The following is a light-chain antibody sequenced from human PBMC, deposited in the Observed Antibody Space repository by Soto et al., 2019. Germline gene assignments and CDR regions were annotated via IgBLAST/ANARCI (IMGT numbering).Light chain of an antibody. CDR3: CSYEGTYTSFV. CDR1: SSDVGGYNY. CDR2: DVT. J-gene: IGLJ1*01. V-gene: IGLV2-11*01. Sequence: QSALTQPRSVSGSPGQSVTISCTGSSSDVGGYNYVSWYQQQPGKAPKLLIYDVTIRTSGVSVRFSGSKSGNTASLTISGLQAEDDADYFCCSYEGTYTSFVFGTGTKVTVL.